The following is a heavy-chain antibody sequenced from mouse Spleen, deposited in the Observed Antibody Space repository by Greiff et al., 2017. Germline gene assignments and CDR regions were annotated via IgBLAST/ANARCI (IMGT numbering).Heavy chain of an antibody. J-gene: IGHJ3*01. CDR1: GYTFTDYY. D-gene: IGHD2-3*01. V-gene: IGHV1-76*01. CDR3: ARSGDGYSWFAY. Sequence: VKLQESGAELVRPGASVKLSCKASGYTFTDYYINWVKQRPGQGLEWIARIYPGSGNTYYNEKFKGKATLTAEKSSSTAYMQLSSLTSEDSAVYFCARSGDGYSWFAYWGQGTLVTVSA. CDR2: IYPGSGNT.